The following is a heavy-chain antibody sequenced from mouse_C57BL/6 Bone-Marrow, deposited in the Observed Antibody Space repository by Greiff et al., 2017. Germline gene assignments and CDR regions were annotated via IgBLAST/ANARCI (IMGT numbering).Heavy chain of an antibody. J-gene: IGHJ1*03. D-gene: IGHD1-1*01. CDR2: IDPEDGET. Sequence: VQLKESGAELVKPGASVKLSCTASGFNIKDYYMHWVKQRPEQGLEWIGRIDPEDGETKYAPKFQGKATITADTSSNTAYLQLSSLTSEDTAVYCCARIPPYYYCSSYWYFDVGGTGTTVTVSS. CDR3: ARIPPYYYCSSYWYFDV. V-gene: IGHV14-2*01. CDR1: GFNIKDYY.